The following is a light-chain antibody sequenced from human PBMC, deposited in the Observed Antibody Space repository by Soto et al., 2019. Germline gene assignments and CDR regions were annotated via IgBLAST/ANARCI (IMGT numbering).Light chain of an antibody. CDR2: AAS. J-gene: IGKJ4*01. CDR1: QSVSSN. CDR3: QQYTNWHPLT. V-gene: IGKV3-15*01. Sequence: EIVMTQSPATLSVSPWERATLSCRASQSVSSNLAWYQHKPCQAPRLLIYAASTRATGIPARFSGSGSGTDFTLTISSQQSEACAVYYCQQYTNWHPLTFGGGTKVEIK.